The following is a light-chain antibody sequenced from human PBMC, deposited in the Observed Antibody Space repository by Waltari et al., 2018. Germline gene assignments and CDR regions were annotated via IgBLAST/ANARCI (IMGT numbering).Light chain of an antibody. CDR3: QQYANSPLT. CDR2: DTA. J-gene: IGKJ4*01. CDR1: QNIGGAY. V-gene: IGKV3D-20*01. Sequence: EIVLTQSPATLSLSPGERATLSCGASQNIGGAYLAWYQQKPGLAPRLLIYDTAIRAAGVPDRFSVSGSVTDFTLTISRLDPEDFALYFCQQYANSPLTLGGGTKVEF.